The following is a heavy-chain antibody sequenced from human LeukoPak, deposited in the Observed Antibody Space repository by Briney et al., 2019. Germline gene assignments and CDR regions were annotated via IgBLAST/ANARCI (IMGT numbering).Heavy chain of an antibody. V-gene: IGHV4-30-4*01. CDR2: IYYSGST. Sequence: SQTLSLTCTVSGGSISSGDYYWSWIRQPPGKGLEWIGYIYYSGSTYYNPSLKSRVTISVDTSKNQFSLKLSSVTAADTAVYYWGRGGGGEYNWNPYYFDYWGQGTLVTVSS. J-gene: IGHJ4*02. CDR3: GRGGGGEYNWNPYYFDY. D-gene: IGHD1-20*01. CDR1: GGSISSGDYY.